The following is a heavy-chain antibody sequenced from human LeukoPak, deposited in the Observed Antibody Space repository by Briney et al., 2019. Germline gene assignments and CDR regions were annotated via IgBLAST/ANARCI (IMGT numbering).Heavy chain of an antibody. D-gene: IGHD1-14*01. J-gene: IGHJ4*02. Sequence: GGSLRLSCAASGFTFSSYAMSWVRQAPGKGLEWISAISGSGGSTYYADSVKGRFTISRDNSKNTLYLQMNSLRAEDTAVYYCAKESPYRAPTRTYYFDYWGQGTLVTVSS. CDR2: ISGSGGST. CDR3: AKESPYRAPTRTYYFDY. CDR1: GFTFSSYA. V-gene: IGHV3-23*01.